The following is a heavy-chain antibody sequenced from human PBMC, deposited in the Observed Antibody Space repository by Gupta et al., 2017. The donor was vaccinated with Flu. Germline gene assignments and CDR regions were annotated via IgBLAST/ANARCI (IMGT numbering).Heavy chain of an antibody. CDR3: AKRRYTNLSLKNWSDP. D-gene: IGHD1-1*01. Sequence: EVQLVQSGAAVKKPGDSLKLSCKSSGDSLTNYWIGWVGQMTGKGLEWMGIIHPGDSDAQYSPSFQGQVTISADKSINTAYLQWRSLKASDTAIYYCAKRRYTNLSLKNWSDPWGQGTLVTVTS. CDR2: IHPGDSDA. V-gene: IGHV5-51*03. J-gene: IGHJ5*02. CDR1: GDSLTNYW.